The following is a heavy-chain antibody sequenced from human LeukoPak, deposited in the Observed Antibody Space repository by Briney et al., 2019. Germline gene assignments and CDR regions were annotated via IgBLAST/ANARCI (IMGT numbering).Heavy chain of an antibody. CDR1: GFTFSSYA. CDR2: ISGSGGST. CDR3: AKSFDPYPVRAFDI. J-gene: IGHJ3*02. D-gene: IGHD3-9*01. Sequence: GGSLRLSCAASGFTFSSYAMSWVRQTPGKGLEWVSAISGSGGSTYYADSVKGRFTISRDNSKDTLYLQMNSLRAEDTAVYYCAKSFDPYPVRAFDIWGQGTMVTVSS. V-gene: IGHV3-23*01.